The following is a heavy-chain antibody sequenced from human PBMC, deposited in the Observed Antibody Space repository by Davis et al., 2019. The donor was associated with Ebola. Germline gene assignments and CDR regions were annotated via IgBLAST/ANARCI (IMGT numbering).Heavy chain of an antibody. Sequence: GESLKISCAASGFTFSNAWMNWVRQAPGKGLEWVGRIKSKTDGRTTDYAAPVKGRFTISRDDSKNTLHLQMNSLKTEDTAVYYCTTQGYCSSTSCYTDYYYYGMDVWGQGTTVTVSS. CDR3: TTQGYCSSTSCYTDYYYYGMDV. J-gene: IGHJ6*02. V-gene: IGHV3-15*07. CDR1: GFTFSNAW. CDR2: IKSKTDGRTT. D-gene: IGHD2-2*02.